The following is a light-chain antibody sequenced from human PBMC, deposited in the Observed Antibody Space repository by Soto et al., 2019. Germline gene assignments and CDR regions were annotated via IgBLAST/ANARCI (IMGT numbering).Light chain of an antibody. Sequence: EIVMTHSPATLSVSPGERATLSCRARQSVSSNLAWYQQKPGQAPRLLIYGASTRETGIPARFSGSGSGTDFTLTISSLHAEYLAIYNCQQYNDVSFTFGQGTRREIK. CDR1: QSVSSN. J-gene: IGKJ5*01. CDR2: GAS. CDR3: QQYNDVSFT. V-gene: IGKV3-15*01.